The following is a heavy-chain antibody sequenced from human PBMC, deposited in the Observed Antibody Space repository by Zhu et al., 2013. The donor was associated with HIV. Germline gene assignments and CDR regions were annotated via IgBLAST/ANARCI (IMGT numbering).Heavy chain of an antibody. CDR2: ISAYSGGT. Sequence: QVQLVQSGAEVKKPGASVKVSCKASGYSFTSYGFAWVRQAPGQGLEWMGWISAYSGGTDYAQNLQGRVTMTTDTSTSTAYMELRSLRSDDTAVYYCVRDRIQKWAGRPTDVWGQGTTVTVSS. D-gene: IGHD5-18*01. J-gene: IGHJ6*02. CDR3: VRDRIQKWAGRPTDV. CDR1: GYSFTSYG. V-gene: IGHV1-18*01.